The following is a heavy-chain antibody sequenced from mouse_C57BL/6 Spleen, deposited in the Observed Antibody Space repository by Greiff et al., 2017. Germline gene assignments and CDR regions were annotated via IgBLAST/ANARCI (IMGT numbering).Heavy chain of an antibody. CDR3: ARRLQRNYAMDY. D-gene: IGHD2-4*01. J-gene: IGHJ4*01. V-gene: IGHV5-9*01. Sequence: EVQRVESGGGLVKPGGSLKLSCAASGFTFSSYTMSWVRQTPEKRLEWVATISGGGGNTYYPDSVKGRFTISRDNAKNTLYLQMSSLRSEDTALYYCARRLQRNYAMDYWGQGTSVTVSS. CDR1: GFTFSSYT. CDR2: ISGGGGNT.